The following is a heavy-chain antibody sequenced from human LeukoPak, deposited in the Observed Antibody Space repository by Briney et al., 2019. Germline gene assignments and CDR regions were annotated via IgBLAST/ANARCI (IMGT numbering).Heavy chain of an antibody. CDR1: GGSIGSHY. J-gene: IGHJ3*01. Sequence: SETLSLTCTVSGGSIGSHYWSWIRQPPGKGLECIVYIYHSGTTNYNPSLKSRVTISADTSKNQFSLKLTSVTAADTAIYYCARQRDYADYLDAFDVWGQGTMVTVSS. D-gene: IGHD4-17*01. V-gene: IGHV4-59*08. CDR2: IYHSGTT. CDR3: ARQRDYADYLDAFDV.